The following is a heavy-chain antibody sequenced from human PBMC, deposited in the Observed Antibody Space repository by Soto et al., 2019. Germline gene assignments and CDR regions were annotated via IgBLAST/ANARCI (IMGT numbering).Heavy chain of an antibody. Sequence: EVQLVQSGAEVKGPGESLKISCKASGYNFTKYWIGWVRQMPGKGLEWMGIIYPGDSDTTYSPSFQGQVTISTDKSISPASLQWSSLKASDTAMYYCARRGGYSSYYGLDVWGQGTTVTVSS. CDR3: ARRGGYSSYYGLDV. CDR1: GYNFTKYW. CDR2: IYPGDSDT. V-gene: IGHV5-51*03. D-gene: IGHD5-18*01. J-gene: IGHJ6*02.